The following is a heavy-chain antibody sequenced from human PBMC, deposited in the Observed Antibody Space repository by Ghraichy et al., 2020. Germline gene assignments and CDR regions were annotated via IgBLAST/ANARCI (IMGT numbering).Heavy chain of an antibody. Sequence: GESLNISCAASGFTFSGYSMNWVRQAPGKGLEWVSYISSSSSTIYYADSVEGRFTISRDNAKNSLYLQMDSLRDEDTAVYYCARVSRIAAAVTVDYWGQGTLVTVSS. V-gene: IGHV3-48*02. CDR2: ISSSSSTI. CDR3: ARVSRIAAAVTVDY. J-gene: IGHJ4*02. D-gene: IGHD6-13*01. CDR1: GFTFSGYS.